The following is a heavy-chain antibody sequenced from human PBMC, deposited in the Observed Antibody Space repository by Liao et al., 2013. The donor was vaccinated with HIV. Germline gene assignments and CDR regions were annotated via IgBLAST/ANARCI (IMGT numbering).Heavy chain of an antibody. J-gene: IGHJ4*02. D-gene: IGHD2-8*02. CDR2: IYYSGST. CDR1: GGSIGRSNYH. CDR3: ARDNTENFDY. V-gene: IGHV4-39*07. Sequence: QLQLQESGPGLVKPSETLSLTCTVSGGSIGRSNYHWGWIRQPPGKGLEWIASIYYSGSTYFHPSLESRVTISVDTSKNQFSLKVSSVTAADTAIYYCARDNTENFDYWAREPWSPSPQ.